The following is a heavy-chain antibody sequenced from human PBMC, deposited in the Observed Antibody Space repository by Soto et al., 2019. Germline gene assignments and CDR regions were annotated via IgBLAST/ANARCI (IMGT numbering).Heavy chain of an antibody. V-gene: IGHV3-23*01. J-gene: IGHJ4*02. CDR1: VFTFSSYA. Sequence: PWWVLRLSWALSVFTFSSYAMILVLPDPWKGLEWVSAISGSCGSKYYADSVKGRFTISRDNSKNTLYLQMNSLRAEDTAVYYCAKDQGTAISGLFDYWGQGTLVTVSS. CDR2: ISGSCGSK. CDR3: AKDQGTAISGLFDY. D-gene: IGHD5-18*01.